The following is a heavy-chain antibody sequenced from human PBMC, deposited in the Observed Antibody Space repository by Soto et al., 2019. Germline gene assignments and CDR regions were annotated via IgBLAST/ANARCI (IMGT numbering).Heavy chain of an antibody. V-gene: IGHV1-3*01. CDR2: INAGNGNT. CDR3: ACHGVELGMEDY. D-gene: IGHD1-7*01. Sequence: ASVKVSCKASGYTFTSYAMHWVRQAPGQRLEWTGWINAGNGNTKYSQKFQGRVTITRDTSASTAYMELSSLRSEDTAVYYCACHGVELGMEDYWSQGTLVTVSS. J-gene: IGHJ4*02. CDR1: GYTFTSYA.